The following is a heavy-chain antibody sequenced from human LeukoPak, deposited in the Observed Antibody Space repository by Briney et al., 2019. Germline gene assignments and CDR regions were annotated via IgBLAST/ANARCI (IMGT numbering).Heavy chain of an antibody. CDR3: ARAMTTVYYYYYYKDV. V-gene: IGHV1-8*03. J-gene: IGHJ6*03. CDR1: GYTFTSYD. CDR2: MNPNSGNT. D-gene: IGHD4-11*01. Sequence: ASVKVSCKASGYTFTSYDINWVRQATGQGLEWMGWMNPNSGNTGYAQKFQGRVTITRNTSISTAYMELSSLRSEDTAVYYCARAMTTVYYYYYYKDVWGKGTTVTVSS.